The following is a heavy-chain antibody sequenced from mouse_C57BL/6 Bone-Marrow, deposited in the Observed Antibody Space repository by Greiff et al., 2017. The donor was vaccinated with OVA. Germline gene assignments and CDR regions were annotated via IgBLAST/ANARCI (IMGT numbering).Heavy chain of an antibody. D-gene: IGHD2-5*01. V-gene: IGHV5-4*01. J-gene: IGHJ4*01. CDR1: GFTFSSYA. CDR2: ISDGGSYT. Sequence: VQLKESGGGLVKPGGSLKLSCAASGFTFSSYAMSWVRQTPEKRLEWVATISDGGSYTYYPDNVKGRFTISRDNAKNNLYLQMSHLKSEDTAMYYCARDISNQYYAMDYWGQGTSVTVSS. CDR3: ARDISNQYYAMDY.